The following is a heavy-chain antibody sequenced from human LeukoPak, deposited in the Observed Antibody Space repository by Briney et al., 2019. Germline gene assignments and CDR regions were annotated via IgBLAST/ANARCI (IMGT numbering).Heavy chain of an antibody. J-gene: IGHJ4*02. D-gene: IGHD2-2*01. Sequence: ASVKVSCKASGYTFTGYYMHWVRQAPGQGLEWMGWINPNSGGTNYAQKFQGRVTMTRDTSISTAYMELSRLRSDDTAVYYCAGNQGYCSSTSCPHDDYWGQGTLVTVSS. CDR3: AGNQGYCSSTSCPHDDY. CDR2: INPNSGGT. CDR1: GYTFTGYY. V-gene: IGHV1-2*02.